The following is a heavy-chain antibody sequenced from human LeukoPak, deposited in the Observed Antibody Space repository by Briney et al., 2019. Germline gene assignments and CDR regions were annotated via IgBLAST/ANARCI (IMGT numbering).Heavy chain of an antibody. CDR1: GFTFNSYA. V-gene: IGHV3-23*01. CDR2: ISGSGGST. D-gene: IGHD6-19*01. Sequence: GGSLRLSCAASGFTFNSYAMSWVRQAPGKGLEWVSAISGSGGSTYYADSVKGRFTISRDNSKNTLYLQMNSPRAEDTAVYYCAKGLYSSGWYFDYWGQGTLDTVSS. CDR3: AKGLYSSGWYFDY. J-gene: IGHJ4*02.